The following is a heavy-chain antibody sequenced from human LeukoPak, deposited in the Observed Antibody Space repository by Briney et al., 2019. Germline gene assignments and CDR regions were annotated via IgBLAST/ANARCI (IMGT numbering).Heavy chain of an antibody. CDR1: GLTFSSYA. Sequence: PGGSLRLSCAASGLTFSSYAMHWFRQAPGKGLEGVAVISYDGSNKYYADSVKGRFTISRDNSKNTLYLQMNSLRAEDTAVYYCARGLLWFGELTPLDYWGQGTLVTVSS. CDR3: ARGLLWFGELTPLDY. CDR2: ISYDGSNK. D-gene: IGHD3-10*01. J-gene: IGHJ4*02. V-gene: IGHV3-30-3*01.